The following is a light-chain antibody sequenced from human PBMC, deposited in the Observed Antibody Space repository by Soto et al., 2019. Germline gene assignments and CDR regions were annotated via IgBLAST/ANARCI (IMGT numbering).Light chain of an antibody. Sequence: EIVLTQSPATLSLSPGERATLYCSASQSVSSNHVAWYQQKPGQAPRLXIYDESNRATGIPARFSGSGSGTDFTLTISSLEPEDFAVYYCQQRSNWPWTFGQGTKVDIK. V-gene: IGKV3-11*01. CDR3: QQRSNWPWT. CDR2: DES. CDR1: QSVSSN. J-gene: IGKJ1*01.